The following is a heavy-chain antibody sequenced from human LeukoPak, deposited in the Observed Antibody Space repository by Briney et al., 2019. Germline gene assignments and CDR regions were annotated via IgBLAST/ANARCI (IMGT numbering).Heavy chain of an antibody. V-gene: IGHV3-7*01. Sequence: GGSLRLSCAASGFTFSSYWMSWVRQAPGKGLEWVANIKQDGSEKYYVDSVKGRFTISRDNAKNSLYLQMNSLRAEDTAVYYCARDLFYMSAGGAQFSAFDIWGQGTMVTVSS. CDR1: GFTFSSYW. CDR2: IKQDGSEK. CDR3: ARDLFYMSAGGAQFSAFDI. D-gene: IGHD2/OR15-2a*01. J-gene: IGHJ3*02.